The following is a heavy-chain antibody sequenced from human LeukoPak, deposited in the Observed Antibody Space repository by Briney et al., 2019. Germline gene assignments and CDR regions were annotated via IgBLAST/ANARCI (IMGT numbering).Heavy chain of an antibody. D-gene: IGHD6-13*01. V-gene: IGHV3-30-3*01. J-gene: IGHJ4*02. CDR3: ANSNGYSSPYYFDY. CDR2: ISYDGSNK. CDR1: RFTFSSYA. Sequence: GGSLRLSCAASRFTFSSYAMHWVRQAPGKGLEWVAVISYDGSNKYYADSVKGRFTISRDNSKNTLYLQMNSLRAEDTAVYYCANSNGYSSPYYFDYWGQGTLVTVSS.